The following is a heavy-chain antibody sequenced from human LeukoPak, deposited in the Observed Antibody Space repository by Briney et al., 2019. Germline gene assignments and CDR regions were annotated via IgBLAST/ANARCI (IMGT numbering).Heavy chain of an antibody. Sequence: SETLSLTCTVSGVSISSGTYYWSWLRQPAGKGLEWIGRIYTSGSTNYNPSLKSRVTISVDTSKNQFSLKLNSVTAADTAVYYCARDSSSSPLDAFDIWGQGTMVTVSS. V-gene: IGHV4-61*02. CDR1: GVSISSGTYY. CDR2: IYTSGST. D-gene: IGHD6-6*01. J-gene: IGHJ3*02. CDR3: ARDSSSSPLDAFDI.